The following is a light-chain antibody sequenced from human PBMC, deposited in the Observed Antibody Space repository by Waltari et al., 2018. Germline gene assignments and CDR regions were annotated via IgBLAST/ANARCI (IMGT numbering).Light chain of an antibody. CDR3: AAWDDSLNGV. J-gene: IGLJ3*02. CDR1: YSNIGHHS. V-gene: IGLV1-44*01. Sequence: QSVLTQPPSASGTPGQRVTISCSGSYSNIGHHSVNWYQQVPGTAPKLLIYNNDRRPSGVPDRFSGSKSGTSASLAISGLQSEDEADYYCAAWDDSLNGVFGGGTKLTVL. CDR2: NND.